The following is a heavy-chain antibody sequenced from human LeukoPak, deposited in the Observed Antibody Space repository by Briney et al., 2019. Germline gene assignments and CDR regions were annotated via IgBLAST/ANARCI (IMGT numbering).Heavy chain of an antibody. CDR1: GFTFDDYG. J-gene: IGHJ4*02. Sequence: GGSLRLSCAASGFTFDDYGMSWVRQVPGKGLEWVSGINWNGGSTGYADSVKGRFTISRDNAKNSLYLQMNSLRDEDTAVYYCARRYCSSTSCPIDYWGQGTLVTVSS. V-gene: IGHV3-20*04. CDR3: ARRYCSSTSCPIDY. CDR2: INWNGGST. D-gene: IGHD2-2*01.